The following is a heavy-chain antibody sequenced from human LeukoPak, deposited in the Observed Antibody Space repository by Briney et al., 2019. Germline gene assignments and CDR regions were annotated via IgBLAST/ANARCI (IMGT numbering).Heavy chain of an antibody. Sequence: SSETLSLTCTVSGGSISSSSYYWGWIRQSPGKGLEWIGSIYNSGSTYYNPSLKSRVTISIDTSKNQFSLKLSSVTAADTAVYYCAREYRSSWYLNWFDPWGQGTLVTVSS. J-gene: IGHJ5*02. V-gene: IGHV4-39*07. CDR2: IYNSGST. D-gene: IGHD6-13*01. CDR3: AREYRSSWYLNWFDP. CDR1: GGSISSSSYY.